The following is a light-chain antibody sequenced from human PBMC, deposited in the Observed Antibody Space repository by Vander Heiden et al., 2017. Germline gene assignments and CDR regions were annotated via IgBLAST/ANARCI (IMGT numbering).Light chain of an antibody. CDR3: QQYNNWPPIT. CDR1: QSVSSN. CDR2: GAS. Sequence: VMTQSPATLPVSPGERATLSCRASQSVSSNLAWYQQKPGQAPRLLIYGASTRATGIPARFSGSGSGTEFTLTISSLQSEDFAVYYYQQYNNWPPITFGQGTRLEIK. V-gene: IGKV3-15*01. J-gene: IGKJ5*01.